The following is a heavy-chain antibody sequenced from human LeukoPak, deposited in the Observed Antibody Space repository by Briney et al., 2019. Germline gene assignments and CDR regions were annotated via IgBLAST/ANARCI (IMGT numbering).Heavy chain of an antibody. V-gene: IGHV4-59*01. D-gene: IGHD2-2*01. CDR1: GGSISSYY. CDR2: IYYSGST. Sequence: SETLSLTCAVSGGSISSYYWSWIRQPPGKGLEWIGYIYYSGSTNYNPSLKSRVTISVDTSKNQFSLKLSSVTAADTAVYYCARGVPAAQARAAFDIWGQGTMVTVSS. J-gene: IGHJ3*02. CDR3: ARGVPAAQARAAFDI.